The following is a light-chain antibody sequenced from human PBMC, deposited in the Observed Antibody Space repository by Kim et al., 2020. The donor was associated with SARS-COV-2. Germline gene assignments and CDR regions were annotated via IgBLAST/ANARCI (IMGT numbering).Light chain of an antibody. J-gene: IGLJ1*01. CDR3: CSYIPIYTYA. CDR1: SSDIGTHNY. Sequence: QSALTQPRSVSGSPGQSVTISCTGASSDIGTHNYVSWYQQHPGKAPKLIIFDVFKRPSGVPDRFSGSKSGSTASLTISGLQAEDEADYYCCSYIPIYTYAFGTGTKVTVL. CDR2: DVF. V-gene: IGLV2-11*01.